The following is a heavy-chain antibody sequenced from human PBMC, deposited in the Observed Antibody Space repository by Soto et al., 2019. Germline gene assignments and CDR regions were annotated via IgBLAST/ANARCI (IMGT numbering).Heavy chain of an antibody. CDR2: TYYGSKWYN. CDR3: ARDRSPGSRSWYDY. CDR1: GDSVSSNSAA. J-gene: IGHJ4*02. D-gene: IGHD6-13*01. V-gene: IGHV6-1*01. Sequence: PSQTLSLTCVISGDSVSSNSAAWNWIRQSPSRGLEWLGRTYYGSKWYNDYAVSVKGRITINPDTAKNQFSLHLHSVTPEDTAVYYCARDRSPGSRSWYDYWGQRALVTVS.